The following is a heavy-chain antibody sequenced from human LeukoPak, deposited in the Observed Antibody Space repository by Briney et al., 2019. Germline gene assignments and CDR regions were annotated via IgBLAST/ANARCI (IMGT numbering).Heavy chain of an antibody. CDR1: GFTFSSYW. CDR3: TGNYYGSGSYADFDY. V-gene: IGHV3-73*01. J-gene: IGHJ4*02. D-gene: IGHD3-10*01. CDR2: ISSTANGYAT. Sequence: GGSLRLSCAASGFTFSSYWMHWVRQASGKGLEWVGRISSTANGYATAYAASVKGRFTISRDDSKNTAYLQMDSLKTEDTAVYYCTGNYYGSGSYADFDYWGQGTLVTVSS.